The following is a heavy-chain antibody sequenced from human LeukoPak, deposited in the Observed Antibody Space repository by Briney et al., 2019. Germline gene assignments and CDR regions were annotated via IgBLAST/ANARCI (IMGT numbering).Heavy chain of an antibody. V-gene: IGHV4-59*01. CDR2: IYYSGST. Sequence: SETLSLTCTVSGGSISSFYSNWIRQPPGKGLEWIGYIYYSGSTNYNPSLKSRVTMSLDTSKNQFSLKLSSVSAADTAVYYCARARYDDSSCYYNERTFHYWGQGTLVTVSS. J-gene: IGHJ4*02. CDR3: ARARYDDSSCYYNERTFHY. D-gene: IGHD3-22*01. CDR1: GGSISSFY.